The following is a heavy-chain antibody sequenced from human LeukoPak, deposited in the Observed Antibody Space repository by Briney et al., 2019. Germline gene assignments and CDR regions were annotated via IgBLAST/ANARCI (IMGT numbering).Heavy chain of an antibody. V-gene: IGHV5-51*01. D-gene: IGHD1-26*01. CDR2: IYPGDSDT. CDR1: GYSFTSYW. J-gene: IGHJ6*03. CDR3: ARRKMGATNYYYYYMDV. Sequence: LGESLKISCKGSGYSFTSYWIGWVRQMPGKGLDWMGIIYPGDSDTRYSPSFQGQVTISADKSISTAYLQWSSLKASGTAMYYCARRKMGATNYYYYYMDVWGKGTTVTVSS.